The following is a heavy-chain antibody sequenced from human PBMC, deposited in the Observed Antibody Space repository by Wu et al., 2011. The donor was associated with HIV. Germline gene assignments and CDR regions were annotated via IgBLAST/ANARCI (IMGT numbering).Heavy chain of an antibody. D-gene: IGHD1-26*01. CDR1: RGTFSRYG. J-gene: IGHJ3*02. CDR2: IIPIFGTG. CDR3: ARGAMTRGWEVDI. V-gene: IGHV1-69*01. Sequence: QVQLVQSGAEVKKPGSSVKVSCKASRGTFSRYGISWVRQAPGQGLEWMGGIIPIFGTGKYAQKFQGRVTITTDESTSTASMELSSLRSEDTAVYYCARGAMTRGWEVDIWGQGTMVTVSS.